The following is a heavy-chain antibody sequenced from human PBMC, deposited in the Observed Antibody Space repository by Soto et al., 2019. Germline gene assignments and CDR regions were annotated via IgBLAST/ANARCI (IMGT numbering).Heavy chain of an antibody. CDR1: GCTFSSYA. J-gene: IGHJ6*02. CDR3: AREYKRWLQSAPGYYYGMDV. V-gene: IGHV1-69*13. CDR2: IIPIFGTA. D-gene: IGHD5-12*01. Sequence: SVEVSCKASGCTFSSYAISWVRQATGQGLEWMGGIIPIFGTANYAQKFQGRVTITADESTSTAYMELSSLRSEDTAVYYCAREYKRWLQSAPGYYYGMDVWGQGTTVTVSS.